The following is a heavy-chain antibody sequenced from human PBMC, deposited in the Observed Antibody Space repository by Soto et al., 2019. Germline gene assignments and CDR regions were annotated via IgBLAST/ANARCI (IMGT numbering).Heavy chain of an antibody. CDR2: IKHSGSS. V-gene: IGHV4-34*01. CDR3: ARLPPKSYYFYYGMDV. Sequence: SETLSLTCAVYGGTFSGYYWSWIRQPPGKGLEWIGEIKHSGSSNYNPSLKSRVTISVDTSKTLFSLKLSSVTAADTAVYYCARLPPKSYYFYYGMDVWGQGTTVTVSS. J-gene: IGHJ6*02. CDR1: GGTFSGYY.